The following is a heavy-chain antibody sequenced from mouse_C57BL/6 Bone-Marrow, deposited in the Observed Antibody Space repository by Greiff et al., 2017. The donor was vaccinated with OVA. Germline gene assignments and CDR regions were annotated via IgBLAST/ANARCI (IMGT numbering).Heavy chain of an antibody. CDR2: ISSGGSYT. D-gene: IGHD1-1*01. Sequence: EVKLMESGGDLVKPGGSLKLSCAASGFTFSSYGMSWVRQTPDKRLEWVATISSGGSYTYYPDSVKGRFTISRDNAKNTLYLQMSSLKSEDTAMYYCARPLFITTAPFAYWGQGTLVTVSA. CDR1: GFTFSSYG. V-gene: IGHV5-6*01. J-gene: IGHJ3*01. CDR3: ARPLFITTAPFAY.